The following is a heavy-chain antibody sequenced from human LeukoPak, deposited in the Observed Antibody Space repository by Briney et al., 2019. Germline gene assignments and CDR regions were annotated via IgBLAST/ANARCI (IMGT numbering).Heavy chain of an antibody. J-gene: IGHJ4*02. V-gene: IGHV4-59*01. CDR2: VYYSGST. Sequence: PSETLSLTCTVSGGSISSYYWSWIRQFPGKGLEWIGFVYYSGSTTYNPSLKSRVTISVDTSKNQFSLKLSSVTAADTAVYYCARDKKGTSCYDYWGQGTLVTVSS. CDR3: ARDKKGTSCYDY. CDR1: GGSISSYY. D-gene: IGHD2-2*01.